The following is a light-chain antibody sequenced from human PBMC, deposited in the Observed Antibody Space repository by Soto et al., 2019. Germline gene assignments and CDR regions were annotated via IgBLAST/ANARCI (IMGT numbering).Light chain of an antibody. CDR1: SSNIGPYP. J-gene: IGLJ3*02. V-gene: IGLV1-44*01. CDR2: SNN. CDR3: AAWDDSLNGGV. Sequence: QAVVTQPPSASGTPVQRVTISCSGSSSNIGPYPVNWYQHLPGAAPKLLIYSNNQRPSGVPDRFSGSKSGTSASLAISGLQSEDEADYYCAAWDDSLNGGVFGGGTKVTVL.